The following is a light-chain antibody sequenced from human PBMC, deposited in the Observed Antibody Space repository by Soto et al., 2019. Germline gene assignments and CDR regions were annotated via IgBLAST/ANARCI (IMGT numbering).Light chain of an antibody. CDR3: QQYKSWPPLT. CDR2: GAS. J-gene: IGKJ4*01. CDR1: QSISEN. V-gene: IGKV3-15*01. Sequence: DIVMTQSPAILSVSLGERATLSCLASQSISENLAWYQQRSGQAPRLLIYGASTRATGVPARFSGSGSGTEFTLTISSLQSDDFAIYYCQQYKSWPPLTFGGGTKVE.